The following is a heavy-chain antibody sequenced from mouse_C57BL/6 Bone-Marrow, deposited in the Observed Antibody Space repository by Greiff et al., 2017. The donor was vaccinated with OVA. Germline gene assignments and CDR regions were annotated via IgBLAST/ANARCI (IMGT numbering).Heavy chain of an antibody. J-gene: IGHJ1*03. CDR1: GFTFNTYA. CDR3: VRDPSYYYGSSYIYWYFDV. V-gene: IGHV10-3*01. Sequence: EVQLVESGGGLVQPKGSLKLSCAASGFTFNTYAMHWVRQAPGKGLEWVARIRSKSSNYATYYADSVKDRFTISRDDSQSMLYLQMNNLKTEDTAMYYCVRDPSYYYGSSYIYWYFDVWGTGTTVTVSS. CDR2: IRSKSSNYAT. D-gene: IGHD1-1*01.